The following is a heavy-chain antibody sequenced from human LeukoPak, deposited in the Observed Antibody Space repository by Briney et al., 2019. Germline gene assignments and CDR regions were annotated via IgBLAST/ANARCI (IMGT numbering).Heavy chain of an antibody. J-gene: IGHJ4*02. CDR3: ARAAGGRYRSWYYYNLGFGY. V-gene: IGHV4-34*01. CDR1: GGSFSGYY. Sequence: ASETLSLTCAVYGGSFSGYYWSWIRQPPGKGLEWIGEINHSGSTNYNPSLKSRVPISVDTSKNQFSLKLSSVTAADTAVYYCARAAGGRYRSWYYYNLGFGYWGQGTLVTVSS. CDR2: INHSGST. D-gene: IGHD6-13*01.